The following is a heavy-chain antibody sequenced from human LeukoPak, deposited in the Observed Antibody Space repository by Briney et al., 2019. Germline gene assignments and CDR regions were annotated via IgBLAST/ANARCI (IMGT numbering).Heavy chain of an antibody. Sequence: SETPSLTCAVYGGSFSGYYWSWIRQPPGKGLEWIGEINHSGRTNYNPSLKSRVTISVDTSKNQFSLKLSSVTAADTAVYYCARQSGWYVDYYYYYGMDVWGQGTTVTVSS. D-gene: IGHD6-19*01. CDR1: GGSFSGYY. V-gene: IGHV4-34*01. J-gene: IGHJ6*02. CDR3: ARQSGWYVDYYYYYGMDV. CDR2: INHSGRT.